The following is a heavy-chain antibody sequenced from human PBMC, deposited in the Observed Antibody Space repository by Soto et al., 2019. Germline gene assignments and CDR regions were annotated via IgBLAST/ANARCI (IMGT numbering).Heavy chain of an antibody. CDR1: GFTFSDYY. Sequence: QVQLVESGGGLVKPGGSLRLSCAASGFTFSDYYMSWIRQAPGKGLEWVSYISSSGSIIYYADSVKGRFTISRDNAKNSLHLQMNSLIAEDTVVYYCAGGPYDYVWGSDPPHFDYWGQGTLVTVSS. CDR3: AGGPYDYVWGSDPPHFDY. V-gene: IGHV3-11*01. D-gene: IGHD3-16*02. CDR2: ISSSGSII. J-gene: IGHJ4*02.